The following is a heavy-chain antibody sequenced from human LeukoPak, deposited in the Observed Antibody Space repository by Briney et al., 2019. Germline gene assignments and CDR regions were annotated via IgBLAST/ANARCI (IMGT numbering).Heavy chain of an antibody. Sequence: GESLKISCKGSGYSFTSYWIGWVRQMPGKGLEWMGIIYPCDSDTRYSPSFQGQVTISADKSISTAYLQWSSLKASDTAMYYCARHPGGGAHYYYMDVWGKGTTVTVSS. CDR2: IYPCDSDT. CDR3: ARHPGGGAHYYYMDV. CDR1: GYSFTSYW. D-gene: IGHD1-26*01. V-gene: IGHV5-51*01. J-gene: IGHJ6*03.